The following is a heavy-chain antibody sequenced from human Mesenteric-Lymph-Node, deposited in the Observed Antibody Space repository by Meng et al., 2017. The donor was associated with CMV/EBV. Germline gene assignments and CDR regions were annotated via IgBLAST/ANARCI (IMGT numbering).Heavy chain of an antibody. D-gene: IGHD2-2*01. CDR1: GGTFSSYA. Sequence: SVKVSCKASGGTFSSYAISWVRQAPGQGLKWMGGIIPILGIANYAQKFQGRVTITADKSTSTAYMELSSLRSEDTAVYYCARTLPHCSSTSCYTGEYYYYGMDVWGQGTTVTVSS. CDR2: IIPILGIA. V-gene: IGHV1-69*10. J-gene: IGHJ6*02. CDR3: ARTLPHCSSTSCYTGEYYYYGMDV.